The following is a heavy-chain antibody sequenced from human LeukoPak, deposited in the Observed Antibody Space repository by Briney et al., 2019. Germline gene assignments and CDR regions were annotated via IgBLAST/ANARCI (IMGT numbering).Heavy chain of an antibody. Sequence: SLRVSCKASRYNFIDYYIIWMRQAPGRGLECMGWINPKRGATRIRQNFQGRNTLTRDTPVNTAYMDLGTLSSDDAAIYFCARGSAVSCTSTSCHAPLDYWGQGTLVSV. CDR1: RYNFIDYY. D-gene: IGHD2-2*01. J-gene: IGHJ4*02. V-gene: IGHV1-2*02. CDR2: INPKRGAT. CDR3: ARGSAVSCTSTSCHAPLDY.